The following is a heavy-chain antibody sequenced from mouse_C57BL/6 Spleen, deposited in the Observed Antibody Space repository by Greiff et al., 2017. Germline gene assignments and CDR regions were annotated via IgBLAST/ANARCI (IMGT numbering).Heavy chain of an antibody. CDR3: TTNYDYDVGYFDV. D-gene: IGHD2-4*01. CDR2: IDPENGDT. Sequence: ESGAELVRPGASVKLSCTASGFNIKDDYMHWVKQRPEQGLEWIGWIDPENGDTEYASKFQGKATITADTSSNTAYLQLSSLTSEDTAVYYCTTNYDYDVGYFDVWGTGTTVTVSS. CDR1: GFNIKDDY. V-gene: IGHV14-4*01. J-gene: IGHJ1*03.